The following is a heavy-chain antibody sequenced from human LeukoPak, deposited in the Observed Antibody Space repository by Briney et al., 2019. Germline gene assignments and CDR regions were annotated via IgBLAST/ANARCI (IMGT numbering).Heavy chain of an antibody. CDR2: ISYDGSNK. V-gene: IGHV3-30*04. J-gene: IGHJ4*02. D-gene: IGHD5-12*01. CDR3: ARAKGTDSGYDLTMDH. CDR1: GFTA. Sequence: GRSLRLSCAASGFTAMHWVRQAPGKGLEWVAVISYDGSNKYYADSVKGRFTISRDNSKNTLYLQMNSLRAEDTAVYYCARAKGTDSGYDLTMDHWGQGTQVTVSS.